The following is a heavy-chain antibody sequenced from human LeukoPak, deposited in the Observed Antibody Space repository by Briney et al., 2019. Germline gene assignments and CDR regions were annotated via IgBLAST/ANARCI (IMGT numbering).Heavy chain of an antibody. Sequence: SQTLFLTCTVSGGSISSGGYYWSWIRQHPGKGLEWIGYIYYSGSTYYNPSLKSRVTISVDTSKNQFSLKLSSVTAADTAVYYCARVAYSSGWSQNNWFDPWGQGTLVTVSS. CDR1: GGSISSGGYY. V-gene: IGHV4-31*03. J-gene: IGHJ5*02. D-gene: IGHD6-19*01. CDR2: IYYSGST. CDR3: ARVAYSSGWSQNNWFDP.